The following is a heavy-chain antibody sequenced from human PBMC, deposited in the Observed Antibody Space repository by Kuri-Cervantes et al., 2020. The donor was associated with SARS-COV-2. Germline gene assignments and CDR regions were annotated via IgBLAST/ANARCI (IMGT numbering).Heavy chain of an antibody. CDR1: GFTFTSSA. D-gene: IGHD3-22*01. CDR3: AAKANYYDSSGYYQHAYWYFDL. CDR2: IVVGSGNT. J-gene: IGHJ2*01. Sequence: SVKVSCKASGFTFTSSAVQWVRQARGQRLEWIGWIVVGSGNTNYAQKFQERVTITRDMSTSTAYMELSSLRSEDTAVYYCAAKANYYDSSGYYQHAYWYFDLWGRGTLVTVSS. V-gene: IGHV1-58*01.